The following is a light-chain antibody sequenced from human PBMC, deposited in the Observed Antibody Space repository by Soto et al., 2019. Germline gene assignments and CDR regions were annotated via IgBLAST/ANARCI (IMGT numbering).Light chain of an antibody. CDR2: DAY. J-gene: IGKJ1*01. V-gene: IGKV1-5*01. CDR1: QSISSW. Sequence: DIQMTQSPSTLSXXXXXXXXXXXRASQSISSWLAWXXQKTGKXPXXLIYDAYSLESGVPSRFSGSGSGAEVTLTISSLQPDDVATYYCQQYNSYPWTFGQGTKVDI. CDR3: QQYNSYPWT.